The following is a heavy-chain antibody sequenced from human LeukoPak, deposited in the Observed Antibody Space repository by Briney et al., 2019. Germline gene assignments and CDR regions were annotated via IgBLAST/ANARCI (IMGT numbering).Heavy chain of an antibody. J-gene: IGHJ4*02. Sequence: ASVKVSCKASGYTFTSYGISWVRQAPGQGLEWMGWISAYNGNANYAQKLQGRVTMTTDTSTSTAYMELRSLRPDDTAVYYCARDRGIVGATDFDYWGQGTLVTVSS. CDR3: ARDRGIVGATDFDY. CDR1: GYTFTSYG. V-gene: IGHV1-18*01. D-gene: IGHD1-26*01. CDR2: ISAYNGNA.